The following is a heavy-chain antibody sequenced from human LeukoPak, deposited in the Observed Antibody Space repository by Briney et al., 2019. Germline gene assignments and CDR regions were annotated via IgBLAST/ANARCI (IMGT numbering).Heavy chain of an antibody. D-gene: IGHD3-22*01. CDR1: GYTFTGYY. J-gene: IGHJ4*02. CDR3: ARDYYDSSGYEFFDY. CDR2: INPNSGGT. V-gene: IGHV1-2*02. Sequence: ASVTVSCKASGYTFTGYYMHWVRQAPGQGLEWMGWINPNSGGTNYAQKFQGRVTMTRDTSISTAYMELSRLRSDDTAVYYCARDYYDSSGYEFFDYWGQGTLVTVSS.